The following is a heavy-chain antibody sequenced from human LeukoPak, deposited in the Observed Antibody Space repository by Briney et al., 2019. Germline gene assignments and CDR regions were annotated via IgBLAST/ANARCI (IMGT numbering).Heavy chain of an antibody. D-gene: IGHD3-10*01. CDR3: ARSDYYGPGAFDI. V-gene: IGHV4-59*01. CDR2: IYYSGST. J-gene: IGHJ3*02. Sequence: SETLSLTCTVSGGSISSYYWSWIRQPPGKGLEWIGYIYYSGSTNYNPSLKSRVTISVDTSKNQFSLKLSSVTAADTAVYYCARSDYYGPGAFDIWGQGTMVTVSS. CDR1: GGSISSYY.